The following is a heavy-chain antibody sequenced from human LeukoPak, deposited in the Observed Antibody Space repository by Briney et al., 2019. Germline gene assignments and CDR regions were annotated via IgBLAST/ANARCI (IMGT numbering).Heavy chain of an antibody. CDR1: GGSFSGYY. J-gene: IGHJ4*02. D-gene: IGHD3-3*01. CDR3: ARGYGTYYGFWSGSSYPFWLGYFDY. CDR2: INHSGST. V-gene: IGHV4-34*01. Sequence: SETLSLTCAVYGGSFSGYYWSWIRQPPGKGLEWIGEINHSGSTNYNPSLKSRVTISVDTSKNQFSLKLSSVTAADTAVYYCARGYGTYYGFWSGSSYPFWLGYFDYWGQGTLVTVSS.